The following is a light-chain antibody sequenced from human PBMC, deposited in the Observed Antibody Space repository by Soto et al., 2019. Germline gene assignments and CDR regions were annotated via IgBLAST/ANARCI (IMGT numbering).Light chain of an antibody. CDR2: WGS. J-gene: IGKJ5*01. CDR3: MQGRQLPAT. CDR1: QSLLYSTGNNH. V-gene: IGKV2-28*01. Sequence: DIVMTQSPLSLPVTPGEPASISCRSSQSLLYSTGNNHLDWYLQKPGQPPQLLIYWGSTRASGVPDRFSGSGSGTDFTLKISRVEADDVGVYYGMQGRQLPATFGQGTRLDIQ.